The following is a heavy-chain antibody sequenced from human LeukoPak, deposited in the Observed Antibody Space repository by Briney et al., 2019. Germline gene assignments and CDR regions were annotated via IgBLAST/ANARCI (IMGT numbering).Heavy chain of an antibody. V-gene: IGHV5-51*01. CDR2: IYPSDSDT. CDR3: ARRNTYYYDSSGYYWDY. D-gene: IGHD3-22*01. J-gene: IGHJ4*02. CDR1: GYSFTSYW. Sequence: GESLKISCKGSGYSFTSYWIGWVRQMPGKGLEWMGIIYPSDSDTRYSPSYQGQVTISADKSISTANPQWSSLKASDTAMYYCARRNTYYYDSSGYYWDYWGQGTLVTVSS.